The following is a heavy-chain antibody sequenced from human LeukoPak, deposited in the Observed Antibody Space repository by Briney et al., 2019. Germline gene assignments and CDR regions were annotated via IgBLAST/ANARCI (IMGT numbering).Heavy chain of an antibody. CDR1: GYTFISYG. D-gene: IGHD3-10*01. Sequence: GASVKVSCKASGYTFISYGIGWVRQAPGQGLEWMGWISTYSGGTNYAQKLQGRVTVTTDTSTSTAFMELRSLRSDDTAVYYCARMALLSASDYWGQGTLVTASS. CDR2: ISTYSGGT. J-gene: IGHJ4*02. CDR3: ARMALLSASDY. V-gene: IGHV1-18*01.